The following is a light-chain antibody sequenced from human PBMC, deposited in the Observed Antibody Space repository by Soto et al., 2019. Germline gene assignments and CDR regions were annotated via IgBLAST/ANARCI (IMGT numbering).Light chain of an antibody. V-gene: IGKV3-15*01. CDR3: QQYNNLPPT. J-gene: IGKJ1*01. CDR1: ERVSTN. CDR2: SAS. Sequence: DIVMTQSPLTLSVSPGESATLSCRASERVSTNLAWYQQTPGQAPRLLIYSASRRPTDIPVRFSGSGSGAEFTLTISSLQSEDFAIYYCQQYNNLPPTFGQGTK.